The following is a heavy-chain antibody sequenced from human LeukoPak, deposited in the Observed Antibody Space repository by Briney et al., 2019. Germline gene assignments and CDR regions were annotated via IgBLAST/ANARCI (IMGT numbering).Heavy chain of an antibody. V-gene: IGHV4-61*01. Sequence: PSETLSLTCAVSGGSISSSNWWSWIRQPPGKGLEWIGYIYYSGSTNYNPSLKSRVTISVDTSKNQFSLKLSSVTAADTAVYYCARTSSSWYPGYFDYWGQGTLVTVSS. CDR3: ARTSSSWYPGYFDY. J-gene: IGHJ4*02. CDR1: GGSISSSNW. D-gene: IGHD6-13*01. CDR2: IYYSGST.